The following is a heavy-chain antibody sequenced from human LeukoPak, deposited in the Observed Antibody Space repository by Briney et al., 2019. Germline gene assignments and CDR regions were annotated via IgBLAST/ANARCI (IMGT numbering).Heavy chain of an antibody. CDR1: GYTFTGYY. D-gene: IGHD6-13*01. CDR2: INPNSGGT. CDR3: ARGLEQQLREVGWFDP. Sequence: ASVKVSCKASGYTFTGYYMHWVRQAPGQGLEWMGWINPNSGGTNYAQKFQGRVTMTRDTSISTAYMELSRLRSDDTAVYYCARGLEQQLREVGWFDPWGQGTLVTVSS. J-gene: IGHJ5*02. V-gene: IGHV1-2*02.